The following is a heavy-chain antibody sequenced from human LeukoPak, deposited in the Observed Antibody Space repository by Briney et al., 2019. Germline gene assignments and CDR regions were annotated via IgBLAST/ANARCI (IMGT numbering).Heavy chain of an antibody. V-gene: IGHV3-21*01. CDR2: ISSSSSYI. CDR1: GFTFSSYS. Sequence: GGSLRLSCAASGFTFSSYSMNWVRQAPGKGLEWVSSISSSSSYIYYADSVKGRFTISRDNAKNSLHLQMNSLRAEDTAVYYCARDSYSSSWYAQNWFDPWGQGTLVTVSS. J-gene: IGHJ5*02. D-gene: IGHD6-13*01. CDR3: ARDSYSSSWYAQNWFDP.